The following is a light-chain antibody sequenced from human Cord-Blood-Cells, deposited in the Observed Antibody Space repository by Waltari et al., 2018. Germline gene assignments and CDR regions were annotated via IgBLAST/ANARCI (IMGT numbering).Light chain of an antibody. CDR3: QQYNSSAPLT. CDR2: DAS. J-gene: IGKJ4*01. CDR1: QSISSW. V-gene: IGKV1-5*01. Sequence: DIQMTQSPSTLSASVGDRVTITCRARQSISSWLAWYQQKPGKAPKLLIYDASSLESGVPSRFSGSGSGTEFTLTISSLQPDDFATYYCQQYNSSAPLTFGGGTKVEIK.